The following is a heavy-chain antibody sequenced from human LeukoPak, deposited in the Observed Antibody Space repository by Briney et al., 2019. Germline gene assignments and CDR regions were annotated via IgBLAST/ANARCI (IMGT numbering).Heavy chain of an antibody. J-gene: IGHJ4*02. V-gene: IGHV1-18*01. D-gene: IGHD3-10*01. CDR2: ISAYNGNT. CDR3: ARVSPRVTVVRGLRGYFDY. CDR1: GYTFTSYG. Sequence: ASVKVSCKASGYTFTSYGISWVRQAPGQGLEWMGWISAYNGNTNYAQKLQGRVTMTTDTSTSTAYMELRSLRSDDTAVYYCARVSPRVTVVRGLRGYFDYWGQGTLVTVSS.